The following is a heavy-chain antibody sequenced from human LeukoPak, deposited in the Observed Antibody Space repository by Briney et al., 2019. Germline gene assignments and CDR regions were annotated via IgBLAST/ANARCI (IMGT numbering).Heavy chain of an antibody. V-gene: IGHV1-2*02. CDR2: INPNSGGT. D-gene: IGHD5-12*01. J-gene: IGHJ4*02. CDR3: GTGTPSGYELHY. Sequence: ASVKVSCKASGYTFTGYYMHWVRQAPGQGLEWMGWINPNSGGTNYAQKFQGRVTMTRDTSISTAYMEMSRLRSDDTAVYYCGTGTPSGYELHYWGQGTLVTVSS. CDR1: GYTFTGYY.